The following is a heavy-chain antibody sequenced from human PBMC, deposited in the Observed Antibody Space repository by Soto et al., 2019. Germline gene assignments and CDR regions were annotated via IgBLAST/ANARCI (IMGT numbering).Heavy chain of an antibody. V-gene: IGHV3-74*01. CDR1: GFTFSSFW. CDR3: ARDRGYTMDV. J-gene: IGHJ6*02. D-gene: IGHD5-18*01. Sequence: PGGSLRLSCAASGFTFSSFWMHWVRQAPGKGLVWVSVINADGSNTAYAAPVKGRLTISRDSAKNTLYLQMNSLRAEDTAVYYCARDRGYTMDVWGQGTTVTVSS. CDR2: INADGSNT.